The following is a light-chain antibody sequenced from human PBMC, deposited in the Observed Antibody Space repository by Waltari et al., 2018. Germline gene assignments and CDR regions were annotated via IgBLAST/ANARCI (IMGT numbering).Light chain of an antibody. CDR2: WAS. V-gene: IGKV4-1*01. CDR3: QQYYTTPCT. J-gene: IGKJ2*02. CDR1: QSVLSSTHSNNY. Sequence: DIVLTQSPDSLALSLGERATISCRSSQSVLSSTHSNNYLAWYQQRPGHPPKLLFYWASTRVSGVPDRFDGSGSGTDFTLTISSLQAEDLAVYYCQQYYTTPCTFGQGTRLEIK.